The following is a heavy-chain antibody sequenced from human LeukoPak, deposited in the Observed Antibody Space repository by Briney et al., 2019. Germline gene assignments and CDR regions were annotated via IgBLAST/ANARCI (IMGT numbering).Heavy chain of an antibody. V-gene: IGHV3-73*01. CDR2: IRSKTHSYAT. CDR1: GFTFSGSA. CDR3: TRQGGQSPN. Sequence: GGSLRLSCAASGFTFSGSAMHWVRQASGKGLEWVGRIRSKTHSYATAYAASVKGRFTIYRDDSKNTAYLQMNSLKTEDTAVYYCTRQGGQSPNWGQGTLVTVSS. J-gene: IGHJ4*02.